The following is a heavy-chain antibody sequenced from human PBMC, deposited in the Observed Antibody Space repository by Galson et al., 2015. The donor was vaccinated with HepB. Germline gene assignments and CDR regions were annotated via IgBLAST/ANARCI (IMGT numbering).Heavy chain of an antibody. V-gene: IGHV3-30*04. J-gene: IGHJ4*02. CDR2: ISYDGSNK. Sequence: SLRLSCAASGFTFSSYAMHWVRQAPGKGLEWVAVISYDGSNKYYADSVKGRFTISRDNSKNTLYLQMNSLRAEDTAVYYCARGAGDYGSGSYYRMDHFDYWGQGTLVTVSS. D-gene: IGHD3-10*01. CDR3: ARGAGDYGSGSYYRMDHFDY. CDR1: GFTFSSYA.